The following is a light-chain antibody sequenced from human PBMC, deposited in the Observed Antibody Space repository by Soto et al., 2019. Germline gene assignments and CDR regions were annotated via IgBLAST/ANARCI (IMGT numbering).Light chain of an antibody. V-gene: IGLV1-44*01. CDR1: SSNIGSHT. J-gene: IGLJ2*01. CDR3: AAWDDSLNGVV. CDR2: TDN. Sequence: QLVLTQPPSASGTPGQRVTISCSGSSSNIGSHTVNWYQQLPGRAPQLLIYTDNQRPSGVPDRFSGSKSGTSASLAISGLQSEDEADYYCAAWDDSLNGVVFGGGTKLTVL.